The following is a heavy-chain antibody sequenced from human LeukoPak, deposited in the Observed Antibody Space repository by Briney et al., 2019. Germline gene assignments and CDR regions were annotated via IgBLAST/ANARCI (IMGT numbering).Heavy chain of an antibody. CDR3: ARDREDYYDSSGYPADY. CDR1: GYTFTSYG. J-gene: IGHJ4*02. CDR2: ISAYNGNT. Sequence: ASVKVSCKASGYTFTSYGISWVRQAPGQGLEWMGWISAYNGNTNYAQKLQGGVTMTTDTSTSTAYMELRSLRSDDTAVYYCARDREDYYDSSGYPADYWSQGTLVTVSS. D-gene: IGHD3-22*01. V-gene: IGHV1-18*01.